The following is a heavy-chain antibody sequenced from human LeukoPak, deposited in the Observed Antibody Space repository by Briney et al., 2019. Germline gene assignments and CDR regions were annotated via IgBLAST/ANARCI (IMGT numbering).Heavy chain of an antibody. CDR2: INHSGST. Sequence: FETLSLTCAVYGGSFSGYYWRWIRQPPAKGLEWIGEINHSGSTNYNPSLKSRVTISVDTSKNQCSLKLSSLTAADTAVYYCARGGGAGSYYKGWFDPWGQGTLVTVSS. V-gene: IGHV4-34*01. J-gene: IGHJ5*02. CDR3: ARGGGAGSYYKGWFDP. CDR1: GGSFSGYY. D-gene: IGHD3-10*01.